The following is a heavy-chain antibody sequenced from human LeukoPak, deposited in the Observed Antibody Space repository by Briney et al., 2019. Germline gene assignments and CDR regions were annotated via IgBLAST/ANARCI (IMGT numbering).Heavy chain of an antibody. J-gene: IGHJ4*02. V-gene: IGHV4-39*07. CDR2: IYYSGST. D-gene: IGHD3-16*02. Sequence: SETLSLTCTVSGGSISSSSYYWGWIRQPPGKGLEWIGSIYYSGSTYYNPSLKSRVTISVDTSKNQFSLKLSSVTAADTAVYYCARIAQYYDYVWGSYRRGFDYWGQGTLVTVSS. CDR1: GGSISSSSYY. CDR3: ARIAQYYDYVWGSYRRGFDY.